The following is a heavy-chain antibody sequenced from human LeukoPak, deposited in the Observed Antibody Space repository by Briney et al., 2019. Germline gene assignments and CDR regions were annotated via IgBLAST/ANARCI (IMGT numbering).Heavy chain of an antibody. V-gene: IGHV3-23*01. D-gene: IGHD1-26*01. Sequence: HPGGSLRLSCAASGFTFSSYAMSWVRQAPGKGLEWVSAISGSGGSTYYADSVKGRFTISRDNSKNTLYLQMNCLRAEDTAVYYCAEWELRVDYWGQGTLVTVSS. CDR2: ISGSGGST. CDR3: AEWELRVDY. CDR1: GFTFSSYA. J-gene: IGHJ4*02.